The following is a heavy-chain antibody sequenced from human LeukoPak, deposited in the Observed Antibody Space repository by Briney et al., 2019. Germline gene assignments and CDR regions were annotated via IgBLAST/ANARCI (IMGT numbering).Heavy chain of an antibody. J-gene: IGHJ6*03. Sequence: PSETLSLTCTVSGGSISSYYWSWIRQPPGKGLEWLGYIYYSGSTNYNPSLKSRVTISVDTSKNQFSLKLSSVTAADTAVYYCARGSVDDFWSGYYPIYYYYYMDVWGKGTTVTVSS. D-gene: IGHD3-3*01. CDR2: IYYSGST. CDR1: GGSISSYY. CDR3: ARGSVDDFWSGYYPIYYYYYMDV. V-gene: IGHV4-59*01.